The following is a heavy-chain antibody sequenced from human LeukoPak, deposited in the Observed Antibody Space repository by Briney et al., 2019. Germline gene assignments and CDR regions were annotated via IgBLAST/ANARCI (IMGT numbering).Heavy chain of an antibody. J-gene: IGHJ4*02. CDR1: GFTFSSYW. D-gene: IGHD4-23*01. CDR3: TTGPGNSGY. Sequence: GGSLRLSCAASGFTFSSYWMNWVRQAPGKGLEWVGRIKSTTVDGTPEYAAPVKGRFTISRDDSKNTVYLQMNSLKTEDTAVYYCTTGPGNSGYWGQGTLVTVSS. CDR2: IKSTTVDGTP. V-gene: IGHV3-15*01.